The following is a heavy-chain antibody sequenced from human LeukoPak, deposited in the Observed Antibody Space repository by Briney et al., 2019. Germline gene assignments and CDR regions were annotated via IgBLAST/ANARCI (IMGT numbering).Heavy chain of an antibody. CDR2: ISGSGGST. CDR1: GFTVSSNY. V-gene: IGHV3-23*01. J-gene: IGHJ4*02. CDR3: AKAGYFDWLLLGLDY. D-gene: IGHD3-9*01. Sequence: GGSLRLSCAASGFTVSSNYMSWVRHAPGKGLEWVSAISGSGGSTYYADSVKGRFTISRDNSKNTLYLQMNSLRAEDTAVYYCAKAGYFDWLLLGLDYWGQGTLVTVSS.